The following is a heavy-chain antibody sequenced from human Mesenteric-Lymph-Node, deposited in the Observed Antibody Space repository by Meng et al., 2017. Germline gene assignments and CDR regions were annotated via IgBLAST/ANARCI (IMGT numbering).Heavy chain of an antibody. Sequence: ASVKVSCKASGYTFTSYYMHWVRQAPGQGLEWMGIINPSGGSTSYAQKFQGRVTITTDESTSTAYMELSSLRSEDTAVYYCARGCGGDCSQGGESWGQGTMVTVSS. CDR2: INPSGGST. J-gene: IGHJ3*01. V-gene: IGHV1-46*01. CDR1: GYTFTSYY. D-gene: IGHD2-21*02. CDR3: ARGCGGDCSQGGES.